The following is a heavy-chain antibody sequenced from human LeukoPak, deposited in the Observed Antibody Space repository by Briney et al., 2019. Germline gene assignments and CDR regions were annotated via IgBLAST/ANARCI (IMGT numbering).Heavy chain of an antibody. J-gene: IGHJ4*02. V-gene: IGHV3-23*01. D-gene: IGHD6-25*01. CDR1: GFSVKFYA. CDR3: VKLGGFVFKGFDY. CDR2: ISSDGDYT. Sequence: GGSLRLSCAASGFSVKFYAVTWVRQAPGKGLEWVSGISSDGDYTYYADSVKGRFTISRDISKNTLDLEMNSLRGDDTAIYYCVKLGGFVFKGFDYWGQGTPVTVSS.